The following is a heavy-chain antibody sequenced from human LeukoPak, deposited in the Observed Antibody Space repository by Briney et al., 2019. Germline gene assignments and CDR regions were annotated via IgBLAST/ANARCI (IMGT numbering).Heavy chain of an antibody. D-gene: IGHD6-19*01. V-gene: IGHV3-43*01. J-gene: IGHJ6*03. CDR1: GFTFDDYT. CDR2: ISWDGGTT. Sequence: TGGSLRLSCAASGFTFDDYTIHWVRQAPGKGLEWVSLISWDGGTTYYADSVKGRFTISRDNAKNSLYLQMNSLRAEDTAFYYCAREYSSLSYYMDVWGKGTTVTVSS. CDR3: AREYSSLSYYMDV.